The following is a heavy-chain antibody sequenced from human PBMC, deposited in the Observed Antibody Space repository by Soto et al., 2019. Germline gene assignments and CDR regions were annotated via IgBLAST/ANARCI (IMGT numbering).Heavy chain of an antibody. CDR3: ARSIAAAAFDY. D-gene: IGHD6-13*01. V-gene: IGHV2-5*02. CDR1: GFSVTTSGVG. J-gene: IGHJ4*02. CDR2: TYWDDDK. Sequence: QITLKESGPTLVKPTQTLTLTCTCSGFSVTTSGVGVGWIRQPPGKALEWLALTYWDDDKRYSPSLKSRLTITKDTSKNRVVLTMTNMDPVDTATYCRARSIAAAAFDYWGQGTLVTVSS.